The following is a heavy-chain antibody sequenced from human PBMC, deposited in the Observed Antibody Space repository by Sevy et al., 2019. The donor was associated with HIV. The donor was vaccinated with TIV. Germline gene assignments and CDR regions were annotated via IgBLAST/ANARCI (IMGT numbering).Heavy chain of an antibody. V-gene: IGHV3-30*04. CDR1: GFTFPIYS. CDR3: ARVAVEYCTNDCYHRFDH. D-gene: IGHD2-8*01. J-gene: IGHJ4*02. Sequence: GGSLRLSCVASGFTFPIYSVLWVRQAPGKGLEWLTLISYDGNYKYYADSVKGRFTISRDNSNNILNQQMSSLRVEDTALYFCARVAVEYCTNDCYHRFDHWGLGTLVTVSS. CDR2: ISYDGNYK.